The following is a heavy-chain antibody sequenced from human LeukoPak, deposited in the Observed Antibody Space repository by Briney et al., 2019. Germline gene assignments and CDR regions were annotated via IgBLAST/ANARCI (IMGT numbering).Heavy chain of an antibody. CDR3: ARDLLTEAGDWGLGFDI. D-gene: IGHD3-16*01. CDR2: IYSGGST. J-gene: IGHJ3*02. Sequence: GGSLRLSCAASGFTFRNAWMSWVRQAPGKGLEWVSVIYSGGSTYYADSVKGRFTISRDNSKNTLYLQMNSLRAEDTAVYYCARDLLTEAGDWGLGFDIWGQGTMVTVSS. V-gene: IGHV3-53*01. CDR1: GFTFRNAW.